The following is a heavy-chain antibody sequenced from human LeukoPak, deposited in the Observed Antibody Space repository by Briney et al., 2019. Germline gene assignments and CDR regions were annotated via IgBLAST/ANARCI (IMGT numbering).Heavy chain of an antibody. V-gene: IGHV1-2*04. CDR1: GYTFINYY. CDR2: INPNNGGT. Sequence: ASVKVSCKASGYTFINYYIHWVRQAPGQGLEWMGWINPNNGGTNYAQKFQGWVTMTRDTSISTAYMELSRLRSDDTAVYYCARSYGDDDAFDIWGQGTMVTVSS. J-gene: IGHJ3*02. CDR3: ARSYGDDDAFDI. D-gene: IGHD4-17*01.